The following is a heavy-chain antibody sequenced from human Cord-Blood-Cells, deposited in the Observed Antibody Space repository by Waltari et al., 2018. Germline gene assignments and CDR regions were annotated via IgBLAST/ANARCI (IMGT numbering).Heavy chain of an antibody. J-gene: IGHJ3*02. CDR2: INPNSGGT. Sequence: VQLVQSGAEVKKTGASVKVSCKASGYTFTGHYMHWVQQAPGQGLEWMGWINPNSGGTNDAQKFQGRVTMTRDTSISTAYMELSRLRSDDTAVYYCARSRTDAFDIWGQGTMVTVSS. CDR3: ARSRTDAFDI. V-gene: IGHV1-2*02. CDR1: GYTFTGHY.